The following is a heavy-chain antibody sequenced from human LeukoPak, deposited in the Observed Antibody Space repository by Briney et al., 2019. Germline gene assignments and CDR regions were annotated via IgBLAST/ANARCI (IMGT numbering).Heavy chain of an antibody. Sequence: SETLSLTCTVSGGSISSGDYYWSCIRQPPGKGLEWIGYIYYSGSTYYNPSLNSRVTISVDTYKNQFSLKLSSVTAADTAVYYCARRGAPGGRAYCSSTSCYKVPYYFDYWGQGTLVTVSS. CDR3: ARRGAPGGRAYCSSTSCYKVPYYFDY. CDR1: GGSISSGDYY. D-gene: IGHD2-2*02. J-gene: IGHJ4*02. V-gene: IGHV4-30-4*08. CDR2: IYYSGST.